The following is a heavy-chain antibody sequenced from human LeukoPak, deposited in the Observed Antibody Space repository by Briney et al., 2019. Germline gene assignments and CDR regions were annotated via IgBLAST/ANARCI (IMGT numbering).Heavy chain of an antibody. CDR1: GGSISSSSYY. CDR2: IYYSGST. D-gene: IGHD3-16*02. J-gene: IGHJ4*02. CDR3: ATRGMITFGGVIGDTDY. Sequence: SETLSLTCTVSGGSISSSSYYWGWIRQPPGKGLEWIGSIYYSGSTYYNPSLKSRDTISVDTSKNQFSLKLSSVTAADTAVYYCATRGMITFGGVIGDTDYWGQGTLVTVSS. V-gene: IGHV4-39*07.